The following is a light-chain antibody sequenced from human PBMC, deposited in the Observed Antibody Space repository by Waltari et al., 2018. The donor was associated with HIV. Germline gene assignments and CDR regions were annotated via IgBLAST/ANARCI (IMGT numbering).Light chain of an antibody. V-gene: IGKV4-1*01. CDR2: WAS. J-gene: IGKJ1*01. CDR3: QQYYSTPWT. Sequence: DILITPSPGSLALSLGERATITCKSSQSVLYSSSNKNYLAWYQQKPGQPPKLLIYWASTRESGVPDRFSGSGSGTDFTLTISSLQAEDVAVYYCQQYYSTPWTFGQGTKVEIK. CDR1: QSVLYSSSNKNY.